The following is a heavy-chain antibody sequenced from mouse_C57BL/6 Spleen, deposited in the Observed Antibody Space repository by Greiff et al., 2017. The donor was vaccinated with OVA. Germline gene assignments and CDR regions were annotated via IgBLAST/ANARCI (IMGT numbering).Heavy chain of an antibody. J-gene: IGHJ4*01. CDR2: IYPGGGYT. CDR1: GYTFTNYW. D-gene: IGHD2-4*01. Sequence: VQLQQSGAELVRPGTSVKMSCKASGYTFTNYWIGWAKQRPGHGLEWIGDIYPGGGYTNYNEKFKGKATLTADKSSSTAYMQFSSLTSEDSAIYYCARSGGDYDFMDYWGQGTSVTVSS. CDR3: ARSGGDYDFMDY. V-gene: IGHV1-63*01.